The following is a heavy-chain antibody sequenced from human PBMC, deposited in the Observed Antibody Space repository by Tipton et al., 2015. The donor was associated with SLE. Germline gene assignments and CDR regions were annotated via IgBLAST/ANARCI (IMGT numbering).Heavy chain of an antibody. J-gene: IGHJ4*02. V-gene: IGHV3-30*18. D-gene: IGHD1-7*01. CDR2: IWYDGTNK. CDR3: AKDPTNWNYEGPNY. CDR1: GFSFSTYG. Sequence: RSLRLSCAASGFSFSTYGMHWVRQAPGKGLEWVAVIWYDGTNKYYADSVKGRFTISRDNSKNELYLQMNSLRAEDTAMYYCAKDPTNWNYEGPNYWGQGTLVTVSS.